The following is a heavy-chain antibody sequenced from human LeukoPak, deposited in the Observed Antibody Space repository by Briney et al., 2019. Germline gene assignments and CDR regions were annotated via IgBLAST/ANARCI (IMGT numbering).Heavy chain of an antibody. D-gene: IGHD4-11*01. J-gene: IGHJ4*02. CDR2: ISDSGGRT. V-gene: IGHV3-23*01. CDR1: GFTFSSYA. Sequence: GGSLRLSCAASGFTFSSYAMSWVRQAPGKGLEWVSSISDSGGRTYHADSVKGRFTISRDNSKNTLYLQMNSLRAEDTAVYYCAKNDYSNGWGQGTLVTVSS. CDR3: AKNDYSNG.